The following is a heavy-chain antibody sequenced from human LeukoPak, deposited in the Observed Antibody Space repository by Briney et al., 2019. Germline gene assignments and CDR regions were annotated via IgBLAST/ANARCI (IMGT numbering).Heavy chain of an antibody. V-gene: IGHV3-30*02. J-gene: IGHJ4*02. Sequence: GGSLRLSCAASGFTFSSYGMHWVRQAPGKGLEWVAFIRYDGSNKYYADSVKGRFTISRDNSKNTLYLQMSSLRAEDTAVYYCAKTPIATVTPDYWGQGTLVTVSS. D-gene: IGHD4-17*01. CDR2: IRYDGSNK. CDR3: AKTPIATVTPDY. CDR1: GFTFSSYG.